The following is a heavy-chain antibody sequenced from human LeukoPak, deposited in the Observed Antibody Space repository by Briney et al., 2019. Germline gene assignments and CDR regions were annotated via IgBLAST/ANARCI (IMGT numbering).Heavy chain of an antibody. Sequence: KPSETLSLTRAVYGGSFRGYYWTWVRPPPPKGLEWVGEINYSGSTNYNPSLQSRLSIPVDTSKNHFSLRLNSVTDADSAVYYCARGGHDYGAKFPPDYWGQGTLVTVSS. V-gene: IGHV4-34*01. CDR2: INYSGST. CDR3: ARGGHDYGAKFPPDY. CDR1: GGSFRGYY. D-gene: IGHD4-23*01. J-gene: IGHJ4*02.